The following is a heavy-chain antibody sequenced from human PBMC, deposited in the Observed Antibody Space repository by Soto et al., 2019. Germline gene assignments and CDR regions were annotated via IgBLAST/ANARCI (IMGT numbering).Heavy chain of an antibody. J-gene: IGHJ4*02. V-gene: IGHV1-3*01. CDR2: IHAGNDFT. CDR3: AREDTSMAPAFDY. D-gene: IGHD5-18*01. Sequence: ASVKVSCKXSGYTFTSYAIHWVRQAPGQRLEWMGWIHAGNDFTKYSQKFQGRVTITRDTSASTAYMELSSLRSEDTAVYYCAREDTSMAPAFDYWGQGTLVTVSS. CDR1: GYTFTSYA.